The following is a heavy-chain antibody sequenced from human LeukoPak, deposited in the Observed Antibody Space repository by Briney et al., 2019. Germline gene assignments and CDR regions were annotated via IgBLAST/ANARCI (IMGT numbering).Heavy chain of an antibody. CDR3: ARGPIPSRIAARPDYYYGMDV. CDR1: GGSFSGYY. CDR2: INHSGST. D-gene: IGHD6-6*01. Sequence: PSETLSLTCAVYGGSFSGYYWSWIRQPPGKGLEWIGEINHSGSTNYNPSLKSRVTISVDTSKNQFSLKLSSVTAADTAVYYCARGPIPSRIAARPDYYYGMDVWGQGTTVTVSS. V-gene: IGHV4-34*01. J-gene: IGHJ6*02.